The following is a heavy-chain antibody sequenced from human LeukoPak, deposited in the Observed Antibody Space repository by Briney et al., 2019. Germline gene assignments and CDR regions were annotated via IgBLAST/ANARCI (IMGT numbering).Heavy chain of an antibody. V-gene: IGHV1-46*01. CDR3: ARDQEVHGYIYGAFDI. J-gene: IGHJ3*02. D-gene: IGHD5-18*01. CDR2: INPSGGSA. Sequence: ASVKVSCKASEYTLTSYYLHWVRQAPGQGLEWMGIINPSGGSARYAQRFQGRVTMTRNTSTSTVYMELSSLRSEDTAVYYCARDQEVHGYIYGAFDIWGQGTMVTVSS. CDR1: EYTLTSYY.